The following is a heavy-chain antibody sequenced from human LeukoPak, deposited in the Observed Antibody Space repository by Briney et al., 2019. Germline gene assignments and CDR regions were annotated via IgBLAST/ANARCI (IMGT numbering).Heavy chain of an antibody. Sequence: GGSLRLSCAASGFTFSSYGMHWVRQAPGKGLEWVAFIRYDGSDKYYADSVKGRFTISRDNSKNTLYLQMNSLRAEDTAVYYCAKDLCGYSYGFDYWGQGTLVTVSS. J-gene: IGHJ4*02. V-gene: IGHV3-30*02. CDR3: AKDLCGYSYGFDY. CDR1: GFTFSSYG. D-gene: IGHD5-18*01. CDR2: IRYDGSDK.